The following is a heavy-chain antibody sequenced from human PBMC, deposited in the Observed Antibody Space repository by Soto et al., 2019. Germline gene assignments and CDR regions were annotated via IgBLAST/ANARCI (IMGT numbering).Heavy chain of an antibody. CDR2: ISGSGWQT. V-gene: IGHV3-23*01. J-gene: IGHJ2*01. CDR1: GFTFNSYV. CDR3: AKGRYFDVSGGCANF. D-gene: IGHD3-9*01. Sequence: EVRIMESGGGFLQPGGSQRLSCVASGFTFNSYVMSWVRQTPQKGLEWVLAISGSGWQTYYAQSVQGRFTISRDNSKSTVYLHMNSLRAEDSGIYYCAKGRYFDVSGGCANFWVRVTLVTVSS.